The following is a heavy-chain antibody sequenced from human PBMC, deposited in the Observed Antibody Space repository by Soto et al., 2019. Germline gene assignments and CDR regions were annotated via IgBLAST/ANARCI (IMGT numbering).Heavy chain of an antibody. D-gene: IGHD4-17*01. Sequence: GESLKISCKGSGYSFNTYWIGWVRQMPGKGLEWMGIIYPGDSNTRYSPSFQGQVTISADRSISTAYVQWSSLKASDTAMYYCARLTVTNPSPYYYYGMDVWGQGTTVTVSS. J-gene: IGHJ6*02. V-gene: IGHV5-51*01. CDR2: IYPGDSNT. CDR1: GYSFNTYW. CDR3: ARLTVTNPSPYYYYGMDV.